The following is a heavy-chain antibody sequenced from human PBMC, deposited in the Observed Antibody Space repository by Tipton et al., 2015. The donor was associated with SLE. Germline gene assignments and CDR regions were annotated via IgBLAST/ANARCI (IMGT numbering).Heavy chain of an antibody. V-gene: IGHV3-48*03. D-gene: IGHD6-6*01. Sequence: SLRLSCAASGFGVSGFAMNWVRQAPGKGLEWISHISSRGTIHYADSVEGRFSISRDNSKNTLYLQMNSLRAEDTAVYYCARDQEYTQYYYYYGMDVWGQGTTVTVSS. CDR3: ARDQEYTQYYYYYGMDV. CDR2: ISSRGTI. CDR1: GFGVSGFA. J-gene: IGHJ6*02.